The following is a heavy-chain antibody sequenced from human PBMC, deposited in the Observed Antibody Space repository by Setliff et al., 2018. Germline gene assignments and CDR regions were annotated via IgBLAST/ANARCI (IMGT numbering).Heavy chain of an antibody. V-gene: IGHV4-59*08. CDR3: ARAPDSGTYYNLYPYYNDV. Sequence: PSETLSLTCNVSGGSISGYYWGWIRQPPGKGLEWIGNIYSSGSIKYNPSLRSRVTISVDTVKNQFSLRLSSLTAADTAVYYCARAPDSGTYYNLYPYYNDVWGIGTTVTVSS. J-gene: IGHJ6*03. CDR1: GGSISGYY. CDR2: IYSSGSI. D-gene: IGHD1-26*01.